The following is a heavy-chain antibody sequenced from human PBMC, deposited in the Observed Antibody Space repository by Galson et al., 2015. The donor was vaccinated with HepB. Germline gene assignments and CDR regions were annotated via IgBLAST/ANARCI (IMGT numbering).Heavy chain of an antibody. CDR3: AKDALERPGGDVWNDAFDI. CDR2: ISGSGGST. D-gene: IGHD1-1*01. V-gene: IGHV3-23*01. CDR1: GFTFSSYA. J-gene: IGHJ3*02. Sequence: SLRLSCAASGFTFSSYAMSWVRQAPGKGLEWVSAISGSGGSTYYADSVKGRFTISRDNSKKTLYLQMNSLRAEDTAVYYCAKDALERPGGDVWNDAFDIWGQGTMVTVSS.